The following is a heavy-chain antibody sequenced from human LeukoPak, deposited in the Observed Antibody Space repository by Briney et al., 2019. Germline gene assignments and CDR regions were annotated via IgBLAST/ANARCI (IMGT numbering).Heavy chain of an antibody. CDR3: ARDPASSTADGPHDFLFDY. V-gene: IGHV3-30*04. CDR2: ISYDGRNK. D-gene: IGHD3-3*01. Sequence: PGRSLRLSCAASGFTFSGYAMHWVRQAPGKGLEWVAVISYDGRNKYYADSVKGRFTISRDNSKNTLYLQMNSLRTEDTAVYFCARDPASSTADGPHDFLFDYWGQGTLVTVSS. CDR1: GFTFSGYA. J-gene: IGHJ4*02.